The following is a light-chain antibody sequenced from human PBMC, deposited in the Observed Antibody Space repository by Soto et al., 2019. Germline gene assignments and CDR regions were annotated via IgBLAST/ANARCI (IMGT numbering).Light chain of an antibody. CDR3: NSYTTTSSWV. CDR1: SSDVGGYNY. J-gene: IGLJ3*02. V-gene: IGLV2-14*01. CDR2: EVT. Sequence: QSALTQPASVSGSPGQSITISCTGTSSDVGGYNYVSWYQQHPGKAPKLIIYEVTNRPSGVSNRFSGSKSGNTASLTISGLQAEDEADYYCNSYTTTSSWVFGRGTKLTVL.